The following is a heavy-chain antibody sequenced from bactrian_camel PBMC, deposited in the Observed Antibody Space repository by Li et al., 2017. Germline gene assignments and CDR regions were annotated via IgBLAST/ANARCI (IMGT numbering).Heavy chain of an antibody. CDR1: GFSFSTYG. V-gene: IGHV3S40*01. D-gene: IGHD1*01. CDR2: INSGGDRT. Sequence: VQLVESGGGSVQAGGSLRLSCTASGFSFSTYGVSWDRQAPGKGLEYISSINSGGDRTYYTDAVKGRFTISHDNAKNSVDLQMNSLKPDDTAVYYCAATGQMLSVAGCRTQGTQVTVS. J-gene: IGHJ4*01.